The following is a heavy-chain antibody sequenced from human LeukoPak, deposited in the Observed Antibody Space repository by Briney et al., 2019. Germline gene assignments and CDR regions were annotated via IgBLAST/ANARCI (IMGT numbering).Heavy chain of an antibody. D-gene: IGHD3-16*01. CDR2: IGGTGVRT. Sequence: GGSLRLSCVSSGFTFSSYAMSWVRQAPGKGLEWVSTIGGTGVRTYYADSVKGRFTISRDNSKNTLYLQINTLRAEDTAVYFCAKDRLGGPYFFHYWGQGTLVTVSS. CDR1: GFTFSSYA. J-gene: IGHJ4*02. V-gene: IGHV3-23*01. CDR3: AKDRLGGPYFFHY.